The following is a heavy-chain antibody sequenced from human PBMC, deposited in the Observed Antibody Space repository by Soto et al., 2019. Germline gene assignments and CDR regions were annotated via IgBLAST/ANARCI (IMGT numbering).Heavy chain of an antibody. CDR2: MSFDGSNK. J-gene: IGHJ6*01. V-gene: IGHV3-30*04. CDR3: ARTTMVRGDSTFYYYYLMDV. CDR1: GFTFRTYA. D-gene: IGHD3-10*01. Sequence: QVQLVESGGGVVQPGRSLRLSCAASGFTFRTYAMHWVRQAPGKALEWVAVMSFDGSNKYYADSVKGRFTISRDNSKNTLYLQVNTLRAEDTAVYYCARTTMVRGDSTFYYYYLMDVWGQGTTVTVSA.